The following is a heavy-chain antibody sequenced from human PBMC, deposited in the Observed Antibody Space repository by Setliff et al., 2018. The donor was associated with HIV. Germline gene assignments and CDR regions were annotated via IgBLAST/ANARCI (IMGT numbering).Heavy chain of an antibody. CDR3: ARGRTQWPNYNYFDP. CDR2: MYHTGST. J-gene: IGHJ5*02. D-gene: IGHD6-19*01. V-gene: IGHV4-38-2*02. Sequence: SETLSLTCTVSGGSISSDYWSWIRQPPGKGLEWIGSMYHTGSTYYSPSLNSRFTISVDTSKNQFSLKLRSVTAADTAVYYCARGRTQWPNYNYFDPWGQGTLVTSPQ. CDR1: GGSISSDY.